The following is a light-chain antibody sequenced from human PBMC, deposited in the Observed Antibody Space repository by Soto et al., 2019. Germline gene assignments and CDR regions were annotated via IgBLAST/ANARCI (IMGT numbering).Light chain of an antibody. J-gene: IGLJ3*02. CDR2: FND. Sequence: QSALTQPPSASGTPGQRVSISCSGGRSNIGSNLVSWYQQLPGTAPKLLLYFNDQRPSGVLDLFSGAKSGTSASLAVSELQSEDEADYFCASWDDSLKGVLFGGGTKLTVL. V-gene: IGLV1-44*01. CDR1: RSNIGSNL. CDR3: ASWDDSLKGVL.